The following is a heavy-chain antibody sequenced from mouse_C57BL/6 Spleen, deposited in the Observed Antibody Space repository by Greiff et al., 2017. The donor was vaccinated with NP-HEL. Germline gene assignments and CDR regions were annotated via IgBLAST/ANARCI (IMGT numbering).Heavy chain of an antibody. Sequence: VQLQQSGPELVKPGASVKISCKASGYAFSSSWMNWVKQRPGKGLEWIGRIYPGDGDTNYNGKFKGKATLTADKSSSTAYMQLSSLTSEDSAVYFCAREARRQMYYFDYWGQGTTLTVSS. J-gene: IGHJ2*01. CDR1: GYAFSSSW. V-gene: IGHV1-82*01. D-gene: IGHD3-2*01. CDR2: IYPGDGDT. CDR3: AREARRQMYYFDY.